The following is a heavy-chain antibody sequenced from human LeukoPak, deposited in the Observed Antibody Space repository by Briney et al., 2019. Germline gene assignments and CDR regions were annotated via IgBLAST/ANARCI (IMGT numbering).Heavy chain of an antibody. V-gene: IGHV3-20*04. Sequence: GGTLRLSCEASGFTFDDYGMSWVRQPPGKGLEWVSGINRNGGSTDYADSVKGRFTISRDNAKNSHFLQMNSLRVEDTALYYCARGFRNGPFDCWGQGTLVTVSS. CDR2: INRNGGST. J-gene: IGHJ4*02. CDR1: GFTFDDYG. D-gene: IGHD2-8*01. CDR3: ARGFRNGPFDC.